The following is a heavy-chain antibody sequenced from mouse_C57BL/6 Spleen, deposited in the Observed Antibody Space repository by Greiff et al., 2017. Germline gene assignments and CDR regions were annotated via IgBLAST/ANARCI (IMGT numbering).Heavy chain of an antibody. CDR3: AREDPLDV. V-gene: IGHV1-82*01. Sequence: QVQLQQSGPELVKPGASVKISCKASGYAFSSSWMNWVKQRPGKGLEWIGRIYPGDGDTNYNGKFKGKATLTADKSSSTAYMQLSSLTSEDSAVYFCAREDPLDVWGTGTTVTVSS. J-gene: IGHJ1*03. CDR2: IYPGDGDT. CDR1: GYAFSSSW.